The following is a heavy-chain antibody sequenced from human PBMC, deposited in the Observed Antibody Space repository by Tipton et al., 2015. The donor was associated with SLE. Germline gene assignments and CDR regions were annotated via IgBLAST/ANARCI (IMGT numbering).Heavy chain of an antibody. CDR2: FYSSGNT. CDR3: ASQGFCGGDCYSDY. V-gene: IGHV4-31*03. D-gene: IGHD2-21*01. J-gene: IGHJ4*02. CDR1: GDSINSGGYY. Sequence: TLSLTCTVSGDSINSGGYYWSWIRHHPGKGLEWIGYFYSSGNTYYNPSLMSRLTISVETSKNQFSLKLTSVTAADTAVYYCASQGFCGGDCYSDYWGQGTLVTVSS.